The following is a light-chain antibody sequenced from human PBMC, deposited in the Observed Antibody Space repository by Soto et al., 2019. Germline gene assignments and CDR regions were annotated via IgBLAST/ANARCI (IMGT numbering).Light chain of an antibody. CDR3: PAWDSSTVV. Sequence: SYELTQPPSVSVSPGQTASITCSGDKLGDKYACWYQQRPGQSPVLVIYQDRKRPSGIPERFSGSNSGNTATLTISGTQAMDEADYYCPAWDSSTVVFGGGTKVTVL. CDR1: KLGDKY. CDR2: QDR. J-gene: IGLJ2*01. V-gene: IGLV3-1*01.